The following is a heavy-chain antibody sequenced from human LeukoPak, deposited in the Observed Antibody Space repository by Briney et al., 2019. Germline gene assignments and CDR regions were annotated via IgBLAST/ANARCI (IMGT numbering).Heavy chain of an antibody. Sequence: ASVKVSCKASGGTFSSYAISWVRQAPGQGLEWMGRIIPILGIANYAQKFQGRVTITADKSTSTAYMELRSLRSDDTAVYYCARGSLVRSSPIGDYWGQGTLVTVSS. V-gene: IGHV1-69*04. CDR2: IIPILGIA. CDR1: GGTFSSYA. J-gene: IGHJ4*02. CDR3: ARGSLVRSSPIGDY. D-gene: IGHD6-13*01.